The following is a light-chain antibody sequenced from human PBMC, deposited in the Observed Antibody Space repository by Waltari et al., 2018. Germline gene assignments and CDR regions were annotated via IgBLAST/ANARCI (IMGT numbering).Light chain of an antibody. CDR2: GAS. CDR1: QSVSES. CDR3: QHYERLPAK. J-gene: IGKJ1*01. Sequence: ELVLTQSPGTLSLSPGERATLSCRASQSVSESLAWYQQKPGQAPRLLIYGASTRATGIPDRFSGSGSGTDFSLTISRLEPEDFAVYYCQHYERLPAKFGQGTKVEIK. V-gene: IGKV3-20*01.